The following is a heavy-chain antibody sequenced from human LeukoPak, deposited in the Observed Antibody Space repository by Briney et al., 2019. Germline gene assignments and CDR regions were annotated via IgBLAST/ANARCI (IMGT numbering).Heavy chain of an antibody. CDR2: LSNDAYNK. D-gene: IGHD4/OR15-4a*01. J-gene: IGHJ4*02. V-gene: IGHV3-30-3*01. CDR1: GFTFRTYA. CDR3: SRDFSGASRIDY. Sequence: GGSLRLSCAASGFTFRTYAMHWVRQAPGKGLEWVAVLSNDAYNKYYADSVKGRFTISRDNSKNTLYLEMNSLRAEDTAVYYCSRDFSGASRIDYWGQGTLATVSS.